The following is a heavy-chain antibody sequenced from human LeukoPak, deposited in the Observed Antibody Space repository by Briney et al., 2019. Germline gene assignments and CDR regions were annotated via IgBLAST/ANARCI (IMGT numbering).Heavy chain of an antibody. CDR2: IRYDGSNK. D-gene: IGHD6-19*01. Sequence: GGSLRLSCAASGFTFSIYGMHWVRQAPGKGLEGVAFIRYDGSNKYYADSVRGRFTISRDNSKNTLYLQMNSLRAEDTAVYYCAKDPSIAVADYYFDYWGQRTLVTVSS. V-gene: IGHV3-30*02. J-gene: IGHJ4*02. CDR3: AKDPSIAVADYYFDY. CDR1: GFTFSIYG.